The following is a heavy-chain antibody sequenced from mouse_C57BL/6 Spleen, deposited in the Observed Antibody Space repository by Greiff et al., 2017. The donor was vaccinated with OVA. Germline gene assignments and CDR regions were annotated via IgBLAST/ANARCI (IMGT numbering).Heavy chain of an antibody. CDR1: GFTFSDAW. Sequence: DVQLVESGGGLVQPGGSMKLSCAASGFTFSDAWMDWVRQSPEKGLEWVAEIRNKANNHATYYAESVKGRFTISRDDSKSSVYLQMNSLRAEDTGIYYCTRGVYYDYDGFAYWGQGTLVTVSA. V-gene: IGHV6-6*01. J-gene: IGHJ3*01. CDR2: IRNKANNHAT. D-gene: IGHD2-4*01. CDR3: TRGVYYDYDGFAY.